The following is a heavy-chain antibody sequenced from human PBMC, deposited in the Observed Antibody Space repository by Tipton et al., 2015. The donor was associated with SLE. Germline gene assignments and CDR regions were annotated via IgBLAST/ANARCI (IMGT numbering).Heavy chain of an antibody. J-gene: IGHJ3*02. V-gene: IGHV1-46*01. Sequence: QLVQSGAEVKKPGASVKVSCKASGYTFTSYGITWVRQVPGQGLEWMGIINPSGGSTNYAQKFQGRVTVTRDTSTSTLYMELSSLRSEDTAVYYCARDRNSGWYDAFDIWGQGTMVTVSS. CDR1: GYTFTSYG. D-gene: IGHD6-19*01. CDR2: INPSGGST. CDR3: ARDRNSGWYDAFDI.